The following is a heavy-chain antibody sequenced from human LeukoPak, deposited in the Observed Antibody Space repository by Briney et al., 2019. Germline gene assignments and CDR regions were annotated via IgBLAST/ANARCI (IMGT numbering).Heavy chain of an antibody. V-gene: IGHV4-61*05. CDR3: ARLTLDAFDI. CDR2: IYYSGST. CDR1: GGSISSSSYY. J-gene: IGHJ3*02. Sequence: PSETLSLTCTVSGGSISSSSYYWGWIRQPPGKGLEWIGYIYYSGSTNYNPSLKSRVTISVDTSKNQFSLKLSSVTAADTAVYYCARLTLDAFDIWGQGTMVTVSS.